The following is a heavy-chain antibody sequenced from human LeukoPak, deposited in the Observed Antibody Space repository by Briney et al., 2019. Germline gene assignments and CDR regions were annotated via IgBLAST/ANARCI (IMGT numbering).Heavy chain of an antibody. Sequence: SETLSLTCTVSGGSISSYYWSWIRQPAGKGLEWIGRIYTSGSTNYNPSLKSRVTMSVDTSKNQFSLKLSSVTAADTAVYYCARGGLAWLQFLYFDYWGQGTLVTVSS. D-gene: IGHD5-24*01. CDR2: IYTSGST. V-gene: IGHV4-4*07. J-gene: IGHJ4*02. CDR3: ARGGLAWLQFLYFDY. CDR1: GGSISSYY.